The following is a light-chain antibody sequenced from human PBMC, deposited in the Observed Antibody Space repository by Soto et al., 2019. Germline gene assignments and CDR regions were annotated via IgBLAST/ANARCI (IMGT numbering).Light chain of an antibody. CDR3: QQYNNWLWT. Sequence: EIVMTQSQATLSVSPGERATLSCRASQNISSNLAWYQQKPGQAPRVLIDGASTRATGIPARFSGSGSGTEFTLSISTLQSEDFAVYYCQQYNNWLWTFGQGTKVEI. J-gene: IGKJ1*01. CDR2: GAS. V-gene: IGKV3-15*01. CDR1: QNISSN.